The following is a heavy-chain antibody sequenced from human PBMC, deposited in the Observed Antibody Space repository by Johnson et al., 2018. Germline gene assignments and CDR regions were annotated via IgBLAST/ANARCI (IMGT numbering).Heavy chain of an antibody. CDR3: GRMTGMGDNDPGMDV. CDR2: ISSSSSYL. CDR1: GFTFSSYS. V-gene: IGHV3-21*05. Sequence: EVQLVETGGGLVQPGGSLRLSCAASGFTFSSYSMNWVRQAPGKGLEWVSYISSSSSYLYYADSVKGRFTITSDNAKNSLYLQMTSLRAEDTAVDYCGRMTGMGDNDPGMDVWGQGTTVTVSS. J-gene: IGHJ6*02. D-gene: IGHD3-16*01.